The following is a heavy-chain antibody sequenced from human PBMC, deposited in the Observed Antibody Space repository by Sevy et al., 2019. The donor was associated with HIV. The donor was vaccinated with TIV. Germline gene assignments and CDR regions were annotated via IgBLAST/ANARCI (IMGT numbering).Heavy chain of an antibody. J-gene: IGHJ4*02. Sequence: GGSLGLSCAASGFRFSSFSMNWVRQAPGKGLEWVSYITSSSSTIFYADSVKGRFTISRDNAKNSLYLQMSSLRDEDTAVYYCARAQADYGDFGGHFDHWGQGSLVTVSS. CDR1: GFRFSSFS. D-gene: IGHD4-17*01. CDR3: ARAQADYGDFGGHFDH. V-gene: IGHV3-48*02. CDR2: ITSSSSTI.